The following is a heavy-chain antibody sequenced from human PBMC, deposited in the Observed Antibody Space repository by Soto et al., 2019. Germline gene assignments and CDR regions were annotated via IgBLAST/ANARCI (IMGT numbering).Heavy chain of an antibody. V-gene: IGHV1-46*01. Sequence: QVQLVQSGAEVKKPGASVKVSCKASGYTFTSYYMHWVRQAPGQGLEWMGIINPSGGSTSYAQKFQGRVTMPRDTSTSTVYMELSSLRSEDTAVYYCTYSSSSLYYYGMDVWGQGTTVTVSS. D-gene: IGHD6-6*01. J-gene: IGHJ6*02. CDR1: GYTFTSYY. CDR2: INPSGGST. CDR3: TYSSSSLYYYGMDV.